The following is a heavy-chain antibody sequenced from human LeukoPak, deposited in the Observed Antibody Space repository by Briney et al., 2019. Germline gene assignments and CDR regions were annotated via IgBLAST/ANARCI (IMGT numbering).Heavy chain of an antibody. J-gene: IGHJ5*02. CDR1: IDSFSNYH. V-gene: IGHV4-34*01. CDR3: ARGQGATVPQVGKNWFDP. D-gene: IGHD1-26*01. CDR2: VNESGGT. Sequence: SETLSLTCAVYIDSFSNYHWNWIRQTTAKGMEWIGEVNESGGTNISPSLRSRVILSVDTSKNQFSLKLISVTVADTAIYYCARGQGATVPQVGKNWFDPWGQGTRVTVSS.